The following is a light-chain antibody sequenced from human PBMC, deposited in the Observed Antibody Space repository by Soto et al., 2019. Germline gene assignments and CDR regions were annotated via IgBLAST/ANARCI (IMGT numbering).Light chain of an antibody. CDR3: QQYNQWPIT. V-gene: IGKV3-15*01. Sequence: EIVMTQSPATLSVSLGDRATLSCRASQSVSSNLAWYQLKPGQAPRLLIYGASTRATGIPARFSGSGSGTEFTLTISSLQSEDFAVYYCQQYNQWPITFGQGTRLEIK. CDR1: QSVSSN. J-gene: IGKJ5*01. CDR2: GAS.